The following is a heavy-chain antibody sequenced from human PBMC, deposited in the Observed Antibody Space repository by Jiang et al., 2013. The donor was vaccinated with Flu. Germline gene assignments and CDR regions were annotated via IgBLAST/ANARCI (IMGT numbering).Heavy chain of an antibody. V-gene: IGHV1-8*01. D-gene: IGHD5-12*01. CDR1: GYLFNSFE. Sequence: SGAEVKKPGASVKVSCKASGYLFNSFEINWVRQAAGQGLEWVGWVNPNTGQTGSAPKFQGRVTMTRNTSISTAYLELSGLRSEDTAVYYCTRGRSSWLRANLRFDFWGQGSLVTVSS. CDR2: VNPNTGQT. CDR3: TRGRSSWLRANLRFDF. J-gene: IGHJ4*02.